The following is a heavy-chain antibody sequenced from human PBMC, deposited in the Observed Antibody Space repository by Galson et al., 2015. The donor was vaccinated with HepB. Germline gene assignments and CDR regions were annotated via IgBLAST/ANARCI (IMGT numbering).Heavy chain of an antibody. D-gene: IGHD1-14*01. Sequence: SLRLSCAASGFTFSSYSMNWVRQAPGKGLEWVSSISSSSSYIYYADSVKGRFTISRDNAKNSLYLQMNSLRAEVTAVYYCARDPNWNHWDYWGQGTLVTGSS. CDR3: ARDPNWNHWDY. CDR1: GFTFSSYS. CDR2: ISSSSSYI. J-gene: IGHJ4*02. V-gene: IGHV3-21*01.